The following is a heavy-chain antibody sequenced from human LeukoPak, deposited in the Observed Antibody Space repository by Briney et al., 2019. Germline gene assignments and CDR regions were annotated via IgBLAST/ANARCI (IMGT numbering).Heavy chain of an antibody. J-gene: IGHJ4*02. CDR1: GFSFSNYA. Sequence: GGSLRLSCAASGFSFSNYAMHWVRQTPGEGLVWVAVISTDGRDKHYADSVKGRFTISRDNSKSTLYLQMNSLRAEDTAVYYCARDSAAAAVYHFDYWGQGTLVTVSS. V-gene: IGHV3-30*04. CDR2: ISTDGRDK. D-gene: IGHD6-13*01. CDR3: ARDSAAAAVYHFDY.